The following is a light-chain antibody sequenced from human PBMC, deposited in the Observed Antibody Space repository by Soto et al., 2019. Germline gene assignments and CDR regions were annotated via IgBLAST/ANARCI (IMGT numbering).Light chain of an antibody. CDR3: QQYNNWPPGT. CDR2: GAS. Sequence: EIVMTQSPATLSVSPGERATLSCRASQSVSSNLAWYQQKPGQAPRLLIYGASTRATGIPARFSGCGSGTEFTLTISSLQSEDFAVYYCQQYNNWPPGTFGGGTKVEIK. CDR1: QSVSSN. V-gene: IGKV3-15*01. J-gene: IGKJ4*01.